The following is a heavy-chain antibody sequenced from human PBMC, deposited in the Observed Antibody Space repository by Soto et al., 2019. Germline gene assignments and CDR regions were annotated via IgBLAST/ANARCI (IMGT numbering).Heavy chain of an antibody. J-gene: IGHJ6*02. CDR1: GGSISSNNYY. V-gene: IGHV4-39*01. D-gene: IGHD2-15*01. CDR3: ARVAVVVVAATPLPGYYYYGMDV. Sequence: SETLSLTCTVSGGSISSNNYYWGWIRQPPGKRLEWIGSIYYSGSTYYNPSLKSRVTISVDTSKNQFSLKLSSVTAADTAVYYCARVAVVVVAATPLPGYYYYGMDVWGQGTTVT. CDR2: IYYSGST.